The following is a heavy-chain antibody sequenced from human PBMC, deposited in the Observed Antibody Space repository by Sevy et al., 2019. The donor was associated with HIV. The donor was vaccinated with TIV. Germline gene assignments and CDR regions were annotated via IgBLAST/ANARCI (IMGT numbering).Heavy chain of an antibody. D-gene: IGHD2-8*01. CDR2: TYYRSMWYY. V-gene: IGHV6-1*01. CDR1: GDSVSSNSAA. J-gene: IGHJ6*02. Sequence: SQTISLTCAISGDSVSSNSAAWNWIRQSPSRGLEWLGWTYYRSMWYYDYAGSVKSRISINPDTSKNQFSLQLNSVTPEDTAVYYCARRKDNAMDVWGQGTTVTVSS. CDR3: ARRKDNAMDV.